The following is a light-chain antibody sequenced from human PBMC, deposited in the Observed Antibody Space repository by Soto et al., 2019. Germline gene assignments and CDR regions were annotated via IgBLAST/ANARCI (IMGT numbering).Light chain of an antibody. J-gene: IGKJ3*01. CDR1: QSVSSY. CDR2: DAS. Sequence: EIVLTQSPATLSLSPGERATLSCRASQSVSSYLAWYQQKPGQAPRLLIYDASNRATGIPARFSGSGSGTYFTLIISSLEPEDFAVYYCQQRSNWLFTFGPGTKVDIK. V-gene: IGKV3-11*01. CDR3: QQRSNWLFT.